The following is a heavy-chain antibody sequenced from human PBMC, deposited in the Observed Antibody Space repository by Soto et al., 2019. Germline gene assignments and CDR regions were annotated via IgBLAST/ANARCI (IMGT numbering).Heavy chain of an antibody. J-gene: IGHJ1*01. CDR3: ARATMARIYFQH. CDR1: GGSISSYY. V-gene: IGHV4-59*01. CDR2: IYYSGST. Sequence: SETLSLTCTVSGGSISSYYWSWIRQPPGKGLEWIGYIYYSGSTNYNPSLKSRVTISVDTSKNQFSLKLSSVTAADTAVYYCARATMARIYFQHWGQGTLVTVS.